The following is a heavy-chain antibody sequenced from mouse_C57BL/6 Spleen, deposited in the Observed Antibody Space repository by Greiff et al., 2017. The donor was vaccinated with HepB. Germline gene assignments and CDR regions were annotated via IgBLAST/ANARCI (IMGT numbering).Heavy chain of an antibody. J-gene: IGHJ4*01. CDR2: IHPNSGST. V-gene: IGHV1-64*01. CDR1: GYTFTSYW. Sequence: QVQLQQPGAELVKPGASVKLSCKASGYTFTSYWMHWVKQRPGQGLEWIGMIHPNSGSTNYNEKFKSKATLTVDKSSSTAYMQLSSLTSEDSAVYYCARPTTVVAPGYAMDYWGQGTSVTVSS. D-gene: IGHD1-1*01. CDR3: ARPTTVVAPGYAMDY.